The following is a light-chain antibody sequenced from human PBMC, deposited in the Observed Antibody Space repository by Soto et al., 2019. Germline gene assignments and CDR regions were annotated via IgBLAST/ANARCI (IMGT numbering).Light chain of an antibody. Sequence: EIVMTQSPATLSVSPGERATLSCMASQSVSSNFAWYQQRPDQAPRLLIYDVSTKATGVPTRFSGSGSGTEFTLTISSLQSEDFAVYYCQQYHNCRLTFGGGTRVQI. CDR3: QQYHNCRLT. CDR2: DVS. V-gene: IGKV3D-15*01. CDR1: QSVSSN. J-gene: IGKJ4*01.